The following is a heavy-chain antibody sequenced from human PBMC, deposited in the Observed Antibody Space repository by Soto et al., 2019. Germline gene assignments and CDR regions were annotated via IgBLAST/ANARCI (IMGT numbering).Heavy chain of an antibody. Sequence: PSETLSLTCTVSGGSISGGVYYWSWIRQPPGKGLEWIGYIYDSGSTYYNPSLKSRVTISVDTSKNQFSLKLSSVTAADTAVYYCARGGGGVLVVLMVYATFIANGMDVWGQGTTVTVSS. D-gene: IGHD2-8*01. J-gene: IGHJ6*02. CDR1: GGSISGGVYY. V-gene: IGHV4-30-4*01. CDR3: ARGGGGVLVVLMVYATFIANGMDV. CDR2: IYDSGST.